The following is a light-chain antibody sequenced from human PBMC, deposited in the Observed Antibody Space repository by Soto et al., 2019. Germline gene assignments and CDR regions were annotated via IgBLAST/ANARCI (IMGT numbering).Light chain of an antibody. Sequence: DIEMTQSPSSLSASVGDRVTITCRASQSISNFLSWYRKSPGRAPELLIYGASTLQSGVPSRFSGSGSGTDFTLTISSLQPEDFATYWCHQTFTPPPPFGGGTKVEI. J-gene: IGKJ4*01. V-gene: IGKV1-39*01. CDR3: HQTFTPPPP. CDR1: QSISNF. CDR2: GAS.